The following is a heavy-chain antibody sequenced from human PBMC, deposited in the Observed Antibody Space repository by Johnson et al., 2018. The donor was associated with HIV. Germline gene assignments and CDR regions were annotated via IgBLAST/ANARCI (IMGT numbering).Heavy chain of an antibody. CDR1: GFTFSSYA. V-gene: IGHV3-23*04. J-gene: IGHJ3*01. CDR2: ISGRGGRT. Sequence: VQLVESGGGVVQPGRSLRLSCTASGFTFSSYAMSWVRQAPGKGLEWVSAISGRGGRTYYADSVKGRFTISRDNSKNSLYLQMNSLRAEDTAVYYCARDPGNGGRPFDAFDVWGQGTMVTVSS. D-gene: IGHD4-23*01. CDR3: ARDPGNGGRPFDAFDV.